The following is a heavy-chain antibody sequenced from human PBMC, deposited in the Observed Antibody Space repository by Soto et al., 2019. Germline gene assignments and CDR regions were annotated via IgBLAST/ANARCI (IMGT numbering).Heavy chain of an antibody. V-gene: IGHV3-30*18. D-gene: IGHD2-2*01. Sequence: QVQLVESGGGVVQPGRSLRLSCAASGFTFRSYGMHWVRQAPGKGLEWVAVISYDGSNKYYADSVKGRVTISRDNSKNTLYLQMNSLRAEDTAVYYCAKDHCSSTSCFPYYYYYGMDVWGQGTTVTVSS. CDR1: GFTFRSYG. CDR3: AKDHCSSTSCFPYYYYYGMDV. J-gene: IGHJ6*02. CDR2: ISYDGSNK.